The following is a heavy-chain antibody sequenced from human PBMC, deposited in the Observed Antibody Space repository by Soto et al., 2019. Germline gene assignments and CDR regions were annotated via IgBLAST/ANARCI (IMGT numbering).Heavy chain of an antibody. Sequence: QVQLVQSGAEVKKPGASVKVSCKASGYTFTSYGISWVRQAPGQGLEWMGWISAYNGNTNYAQKLQGRVTMTTDTSTSTAYMELRSLRSDDTAVYYCARDPAAPPVVPAAPHNWFDPWGQGTLVTVSS. D-gene: IGHD2-2*01. V-gene: IGHV1-18*01. CDR1: GYTFTSYG. J-gene: IGHJ5*02. CDR2: ISAYNGNT. CDR3: ARDPAAPPVVPAAPHNWFDP.